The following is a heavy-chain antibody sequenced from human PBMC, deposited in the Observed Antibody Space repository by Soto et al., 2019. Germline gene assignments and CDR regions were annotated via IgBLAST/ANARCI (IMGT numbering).Heavy chain of an antibody. V-gene: IGHV3-11*06. Sequence: QVQLVESGGGLVKPGGSLRLSCAASGFTFSDYYMSWIRQAPGKGLEWVSYISSSSSYTNYADSVKGRFTISRDNAKNSLYLQMNSLRAEDTAVYYCARDKERWFREWVDYYYGMDVWGQGTTVTVSS. J-gene: IGHJ6*02. D-gene: IGHD3-10*01. CDR2: ISSSSSYT. CDR1: GFTFSDYY. CDR3: ARDKERWFREWVDYYYGMDV.